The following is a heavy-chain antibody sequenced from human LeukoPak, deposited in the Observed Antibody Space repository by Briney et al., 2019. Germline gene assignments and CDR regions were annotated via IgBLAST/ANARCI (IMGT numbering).Heavy chain of an antibody. D-gene: IGHD2-2*01. CDR2: ISYDGSNK. V-gene: IGHV3-30-3*01. CDR1: GFTFSSYA. CDR3: ARDQSDCTGTSCYCDY. Sequence: PGGSLRLSCAASGFTFSSYAMHWVRQAPGKGLEWVAVISYDGSNKYYADSVKGRFTISRDNSKNTLYLQMNSLRAEDTAVYYCARDQSDCTGTSCYCDYWGQGTLVTVSS. J-gene: IGHJ4*02.